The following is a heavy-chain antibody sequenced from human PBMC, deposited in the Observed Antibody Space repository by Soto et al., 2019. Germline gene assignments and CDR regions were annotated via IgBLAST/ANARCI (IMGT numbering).Heavy chain of an antibody. CDR3: GREFGRYCTTTNCDQLAV. Sequence: QVHLQESGPGLVKPSETLSLTCTVSGGSVSSGTYYWTWIRQPPGKGLQWIGYIYYSGTTHYNPSLMSRVTSSADTPKNQLSLNLTSVSAADTAVYYCGREFGRYCTTTNCDQLAVWGQATTVTVSS. CDR1: GGSVSSGTYY. D-gene: IGHD2-2*01. CDR2: IYYSGTT. J-gene: IGHJ6*02. V-gene: IGHV4-61*01.